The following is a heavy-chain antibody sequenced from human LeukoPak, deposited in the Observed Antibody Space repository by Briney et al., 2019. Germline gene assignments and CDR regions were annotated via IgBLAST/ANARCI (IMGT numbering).Heavy chain of an antibody. CDR2: IYYSGST. CDR1: GGSISSYY. V-gene: IGHV4-59*01. CDR3: ARARYNWFDP. Sequence: SETLSLTCTVSGGSISSYYWGWIRQPPGKGLEWIGCIYYSGSTNYNPSLKSRVTISVDTSKSQCSLNLSSVTAADTAVYYCARARYNWFDPWGQGTLVTVSS. J-gene: IGHJ5*02.